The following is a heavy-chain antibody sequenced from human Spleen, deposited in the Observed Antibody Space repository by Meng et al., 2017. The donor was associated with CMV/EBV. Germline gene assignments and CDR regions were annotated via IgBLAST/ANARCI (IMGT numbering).Heavy chain of an antibody. CDR2: INPNSGGT. V-gene: IGHV1-2*02. D-gene: IGHD1-26*01. J-gene: IGHJ4*02. CDR3: ARGAGSGSYFDY. CDR1: GFTFTGFY. Sequence: ASVKVSCKASGFTFTGFYMHWVRQAPGQGLEWMGWINPNSGGTNYAQKFQGRVTITRDTSISTAYMELARLKSDDTAVYYCARGAGSGSYFDYWGQGTLVTVSS.